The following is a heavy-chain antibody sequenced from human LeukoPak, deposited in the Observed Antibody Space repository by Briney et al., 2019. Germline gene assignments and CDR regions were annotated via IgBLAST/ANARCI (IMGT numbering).Heavy chain of an antibody. V-gene: IGHV5-51*01. Sequence: GESLKISCKGSEDSFTNYWIGWVRQMPGKGLEWMGIIYPGDSDTRYSPSFQGQVTISADKSISTAYLQRSSLKASDTAMYYCARRDGYGAYDIWGQGTMVTVSS. J-gene: IGHJ3*02. CDR3: ARRDGYGAYDI. CDR1: EDSFTNYW. CDR2: IYPGDSDT. D-gene: IGHD5-24*01.